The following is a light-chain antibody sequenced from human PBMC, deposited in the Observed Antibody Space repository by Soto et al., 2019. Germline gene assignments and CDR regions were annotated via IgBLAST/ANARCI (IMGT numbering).Light chain of an antibody. Sequence: QSALTQPASVSGSPGQSITISCTRTSSDVGGYNYVSWYQQHPGKAPKLMIYAVTDRPSGVSSRFSGSKSGNTASLTISGLQAEDEADYYCSSYTSSSTLFGTRTKLTVL. J-gene: IGLJ1*01. V-gene: IGLV2-14*01. CDR1: SSDVGGYNY. CDR3: SSYTSSSTL. CDR2: AVT.